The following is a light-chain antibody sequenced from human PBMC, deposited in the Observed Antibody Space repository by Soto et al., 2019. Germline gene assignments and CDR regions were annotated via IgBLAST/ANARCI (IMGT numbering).Light chain of an antibody. CDR1: QSISNF. V-gene: IGKV1-39*01. CDR3: QQSYSSPWT. Sequence: DIQMTQSPSSLSASVGDRVTITCRASQSISNFLNWYQQKPGKAPKLLIYAASSLRSGVTSRFSGSGSGTVFTLTISSLQREDFATYVCQQSYSSPWTFGQGTKVEIK. J-gene: IGKJ1*01. CDR2: AAS.